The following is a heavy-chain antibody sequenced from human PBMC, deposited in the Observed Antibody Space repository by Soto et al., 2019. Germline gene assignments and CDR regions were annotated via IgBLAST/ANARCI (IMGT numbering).Heavy chain of an antibody. CDR3: AREPYCSGGSCYSPGGNWFDP. CDR2: IYYSGST. CDR1: GGSVSSGSYY. Sequence: SETLSPTCTVSGGSVSSGSYYWSWIRQPPGKGLEWIGYIYYSGSTNYNPSLKSRVTISVDTSKNQFSLKLSSVTAADTAVYYCAREPYCSGGSCYSPGGNWFDPWGQGTLVTVSS. V-gene: IGHV4-61*01. D-gene: IGHD2-15*01. J-gene: IGHJ5*02.